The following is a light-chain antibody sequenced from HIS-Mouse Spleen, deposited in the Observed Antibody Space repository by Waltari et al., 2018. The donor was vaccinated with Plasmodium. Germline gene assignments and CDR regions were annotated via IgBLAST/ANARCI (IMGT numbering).Light chain of an antibody. Sequence: EIVMTQSPATLSVSPGERASQSVSSNLAWYQQKPGQAPRLLIYGASTRATGIPARFSGSGSGTEFTLTISSMQSEDFAVYYCQQYNNWPRGTFGQGTKVEIK. CDR2: GAS. CDR3: QQYNNWPRGT. J-gene: IGKJ1*01. CDR1: QSVSSN. V-gene: IGKV3-15*01.